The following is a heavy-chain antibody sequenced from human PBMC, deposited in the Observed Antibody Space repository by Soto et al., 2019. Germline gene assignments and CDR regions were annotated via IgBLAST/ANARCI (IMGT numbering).Heavy chain of an antibody. CDR3: ARPWRNNYGSGNWFDP. CDR2: IYYSGST. CDR1: GGSISSSSYY. Sequence: SETLSLTCTVSGGSISSSSYYWGWIRQPPGKGLEWIGSIYYSGSTYYKPSIKSQVTISVDTSKNHFSLKLSFVTAADTAVYYCARPWRNNYGSGNWFDPWGQGTLVTVS. V-gene: IGHV4-39*01. D-gene: IGHD3-10*01. J-gene: IGHJ5*02.